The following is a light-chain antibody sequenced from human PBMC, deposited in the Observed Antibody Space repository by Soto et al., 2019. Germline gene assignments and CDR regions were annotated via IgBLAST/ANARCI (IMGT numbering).Light chain of an antibody. J-gene: IGLJ2*01. Sequence: QSALTQPASVSGSPRQSITISCTGTSSDVGRYSLVSWYQQHPGKAPKLMIYEDIERPSGVSNRFSGSKSGNTASLTISGLQTEDEADYYCCSYAGGTSVVFGGGTKLTVL. CDR2: EDI. V-gene: IGLV2-23*01. CDR3: CSYAGGTSVV. CDR1: SSDVGRYSL.